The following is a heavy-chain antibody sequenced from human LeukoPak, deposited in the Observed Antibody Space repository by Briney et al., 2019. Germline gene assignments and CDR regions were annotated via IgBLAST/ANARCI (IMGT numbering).Heavy chain of an antibody. D-gene: IGHD1-26*01. CDR3: ARVRYSGSYPTTYFDY. J-gene: IGHJ4*02. CDR2: ISGGGGST. V-gene: IGHV3-23*01. Sequence: GGSLRLSCAASGFTFTGYSMNWVRQAPGKGLEWVSTISGGGGSTYYADSVKGRFTISRDNSKNTLYLQMNSLRAEDTAVYYCARVRYSGSYPTTYFDYWGQGTLVTVSS. CDR1: GFTFTGYS.